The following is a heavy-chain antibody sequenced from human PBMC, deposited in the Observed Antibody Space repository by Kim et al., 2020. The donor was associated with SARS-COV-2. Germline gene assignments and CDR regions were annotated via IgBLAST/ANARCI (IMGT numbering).Heavy chain of an antibody. V-gene: IGHV4-59*01. CDR3: ATVRDRGRLDY. Sequence: SETLSLTCTVSADSSRIYYWTWIRQPPGKGLEWIGYMYYSWTPKYNPSLKSRVTMSADTSKDQFSLNLNSVTTADTAVYFCATVRDRGRLDYWGQGIQVTVPS. CDR2: MYYSWTP. CDR1: ADSSRIYY. J-gene: IGHJ4*02. D-gene: IGHD2-15*01.